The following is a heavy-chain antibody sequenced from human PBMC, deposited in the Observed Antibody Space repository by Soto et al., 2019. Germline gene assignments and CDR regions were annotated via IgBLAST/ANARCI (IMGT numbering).Heavy chain of an antibody. CDR1: GFIFSSDS. CDR3: EKNEGGRDTALVF. V-gene: IGHV3-23*01. D-gene: IGHD5-18*01. J-gene: IGHJ4*02. Sequence: GSLRLSSAASGFIFSSDSMTGVGETPGKGLEWVSGISGSGSGTYYADSVKGRFTISRDYSKKTVYLQMNSLRGEDTAVYYCEKNEGGRDTALVFWGQGTLVTVSS. CDR2: ISGSGSGT.